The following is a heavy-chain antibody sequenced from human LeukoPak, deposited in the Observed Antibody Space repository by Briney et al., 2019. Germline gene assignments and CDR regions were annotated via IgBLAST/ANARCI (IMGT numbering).Heavy chain of an antibody. V-gene: IGHV3-43*01. J-gene: IGHJ6*02. CDR3: AKDIGFGSGSYQDYYGMDV. CDR1: GFTFDDYT. D-gene: IGHD3-10*01. CDR2: ISWDGGST. Sequence: PGGSLRLSCAASGFTFDDYTMHWVRQAPGKGLEWVSLISWDGGSTYYADSVKGRFTIFRDNSKNSLYLQMNSLRTEDTALYYCAKDIGFGSGSYQDYYGMDVWGQGTTVTVSS.